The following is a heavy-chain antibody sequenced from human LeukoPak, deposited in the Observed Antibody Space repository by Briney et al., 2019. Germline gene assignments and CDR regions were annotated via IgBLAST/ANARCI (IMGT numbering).Heavy chain of an antibody. V-gene: IGHV3-33*01. Sequence: GGSLRLSCAASRFTFSSYGMHWVRQAPGKGLEWVAVIWYDGSNKYYADSVKGRFTISRDNSKNTLYLQMNSLRAEDTAVYYCARDLGVVKVYYGMDVWGQGTTVTVSS. CDR1: RFTFSSYG. J-gene: IGHJ6*02. D-gene: IGHD3-3*01. CDR2: IWYDGSNK. CDR3: ARDLGVVKVYYGMDV.